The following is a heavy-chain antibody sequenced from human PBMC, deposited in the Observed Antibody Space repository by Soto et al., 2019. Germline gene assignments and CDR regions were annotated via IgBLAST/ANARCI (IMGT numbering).Heavy chain of an antibody. CDR3: ARRLAVAGTPFDY. CDR2: INPNCGDT. CDR1: GYTFTGYY. D-gene: IGHD6-19*01. V-gene: IGHV1-2*04. J-gene: IGHJ4*02. Sequence: QVQLVQSGAEVKKPGASVKVSCKASGYTFTGYYMHWVRQAPGQGLEWMGWINPNCGDTNYAQKFQGWVTMTRDTSISTAYMELSRLRSDDTAVYYCARRLAVAGTPFDYWGQGTLVTVSS.